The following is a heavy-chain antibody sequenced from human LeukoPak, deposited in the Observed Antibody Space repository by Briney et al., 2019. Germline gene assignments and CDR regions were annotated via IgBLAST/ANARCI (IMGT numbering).Heavy chain of an antibody. D-gene: IGHD3-22*01. J-gene: IGHJ4*02. CDR1: GFTFSSCS. CDR2: ISSSSSTI. Sequence: GGSLRLSCAASGFTFSSCSMNWVRQAPGKGLEWVSYISSSSSTIYYADSVKGRFTISRDNAKNSLYLQMNSLRAEDTAVYYCARSGEGYYDSSGYYYFDYWGQGTLVTVSS. CDR3: ARSGEGYYDSSGYYYFDY. V-gene: IGHV3-48*04.